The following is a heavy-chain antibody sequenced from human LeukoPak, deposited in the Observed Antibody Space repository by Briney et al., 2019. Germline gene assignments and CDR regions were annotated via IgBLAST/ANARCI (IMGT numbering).Heavy chain of an antibody. Sequence: GGSLRLSCAASGFTFSSYAMHWVRQAPGKGLEWVAVISYDGSNKYYADSVKGRFTISRDNSKNTLYLQMNSLRAEDTAVYYCARDAVVFGVVIQPPYYWGQGTLVTVSS. CDR1: GFTFSSYA. J-gene: IGHJ4*02. D-gene: IGHD3-3*01. V-gene: IGHV3-30-3*01. CDR3: ARDAVVFGVVIQPPYY. CDR2: ISYDGSNK.